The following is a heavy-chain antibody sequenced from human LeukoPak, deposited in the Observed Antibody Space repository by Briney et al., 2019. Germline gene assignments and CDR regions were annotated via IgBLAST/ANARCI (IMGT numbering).Heavy chain of an antibody. V-gene: IGHV1-2*02. Sequence: GASVKVSCKASGYTFTGYYMHWVRQAPGQGLEWMGWINPNSGGTNYAQKFQGRFTMTRDTSISTAYMELKRLRSDDTAVYYCAIGWGFTFGRIISMDYWGQGTLVTVSS. J-gene: IGHJ4*02. CDR3: AIGWGFTFGRIISMDY. CDR2: INPNSGGT. CDR1: GYTFTGYY. D-gene: IGHD3-16*01.